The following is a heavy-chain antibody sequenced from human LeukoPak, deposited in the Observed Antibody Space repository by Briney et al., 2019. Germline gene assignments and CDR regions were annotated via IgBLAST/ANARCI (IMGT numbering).Heavy chain of an antibody. CDR1: GGSFSGYY. CDR3: ARGGVRYSYGYLGFRSGYYFDY. CDR2: INHSGST. D-gene: IGHD5-18*01. V-gene: IGHV4-34*01. J-gene: IGHJ4*02. Sequence: PSETLSLTCAVYGGSFSGYYWSWIRQPPGKGLEWIGEINHSGSTNYNPSLKSRVTISVDTSKNQFSLKLSSVTAADTAVYYCARGGVRYSYGYLGFRSGYYFDYWGQGTLVTVSS.